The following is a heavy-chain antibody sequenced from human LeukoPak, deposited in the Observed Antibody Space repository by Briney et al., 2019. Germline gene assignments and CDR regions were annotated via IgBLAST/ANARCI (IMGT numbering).Heavy chain of an antibody. CDR1: GFTFSTYA. Sequence: KPGGSLRLSCAASGFTFSTYAMSWVRLAPGKGLEWVSGISGSGGSTYYADSVKGRFTSSRDNSNNTLYVQMNSLRVEDTAVYYCAKSGGLSGSGRLAMDVWGQGTTVTVPS. CDR3: AKSGGLSGSGRLAMDV. CDR2: ISGSGGST. J-gene: IGHJ6*02. D-gene: IGHD3-10*01. V-gene: IGHV3-23*01.